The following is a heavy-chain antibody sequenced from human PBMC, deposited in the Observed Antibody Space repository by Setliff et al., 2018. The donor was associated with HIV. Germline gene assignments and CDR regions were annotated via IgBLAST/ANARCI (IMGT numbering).Heavy chain of an antibody. CDR2: IYISGST. Sequence: SETLSLTCTVSGGSITSYYWSWIRQPAGKGLEWFGRIYISGSTNYNPSFESRVTMSIDTSKNQFSLKLSSVTAADTAVYYCARGLPLRDGFNHRALDIWGHGTRVTVSS. CDR3: ARGLPLRDGFNHRALDI. J-gene: IGHJ3*02. CDR1: GGSITSYY. V-gene: IGHV4-4*07. D-gene: IGHD2-15*01.